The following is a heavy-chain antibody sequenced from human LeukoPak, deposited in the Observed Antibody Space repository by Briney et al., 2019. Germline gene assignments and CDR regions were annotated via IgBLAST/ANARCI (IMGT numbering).Heavy chain of an antibody. J-gene: IGHJ4*02. V-gene: IGHV1-24*01. CDR1: GYTLTELS. CDR2: FDPEDGET. CDR3: ATDLTQVVAAAGPPY. D-gene: IGHD6-13*01. Sequence: ASVKVSCKVSGYTLTELSMHWVRQAPGKGLEWMGGFDPEDGETIYAQKFQDRVTMTEDTSTDTAYMELSSLRSEDTAVYYCATDLTQVVAAAGPPYWGQGTLVTVSS.